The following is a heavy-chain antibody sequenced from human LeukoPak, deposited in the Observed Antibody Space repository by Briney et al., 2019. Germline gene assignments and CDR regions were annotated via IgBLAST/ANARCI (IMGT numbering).Heavy chain of an antibody. CDR2: ISGSGGTT. CDR1: RFTFSSYA. V-gene: IGHV3-23*01. CDR3: AKDYCGGDCYLFHY. J-gene: IGHJ4*02. Sequence: GGSLRLSCAASRFTFSSYAMSWVRQAPGKGLEWVSAISGSGGTTYNADSVKGRFTISRDNSKNSLFLKMNSLRTEDTALYYCAKDYCGGDCYLFHYWGQGTLVTVSS. D-gene: IGHD2-21*02.